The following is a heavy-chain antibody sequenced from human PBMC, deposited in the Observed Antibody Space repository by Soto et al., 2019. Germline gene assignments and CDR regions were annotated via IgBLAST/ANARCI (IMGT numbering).Heavy chain of an antibody. V-gene: IGHV5-10-1*01. CDR1: GDSFTSYW. J-gene: IGHJ6*02. CDR3: ARSKYSGNYYYYYGMDV. CDR2: IDPSDSYT. D-gene: IGHD6-6*01. Sequence: XDSLKVSWQSSGDSFTSYWISLVRQMPGKGLEWMGRIDPSDSYTNYSPSFQGHVTISADKSISTAYLQWSSLKASDTAMYYCARSKYSGNYYYYYGMDVWGQGTTVTVSS.